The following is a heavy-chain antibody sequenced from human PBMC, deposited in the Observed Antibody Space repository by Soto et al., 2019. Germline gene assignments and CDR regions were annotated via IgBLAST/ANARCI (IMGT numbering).Heavy chain of an antibody. CDR2: ISYDGSNK. CDR1: GFIFSSDW. V-gene: IGHV3-30-3*01. CDR3: AREGYCISTSCPPGYYYYGMDV. Sequence: GGSLRLSCAASGFIFSSDWMHWVRQAPGGGLEWVAVISYDGSNKYYADSVKGRFTISRDNSKNTLYLQMNSLRAEDTAVYYCAREGYCISTSCPPGYYYYGMDVWGQGTTVTVSS. D-gene: IGHD2-2*01. J-gene: IGHJ6*02.